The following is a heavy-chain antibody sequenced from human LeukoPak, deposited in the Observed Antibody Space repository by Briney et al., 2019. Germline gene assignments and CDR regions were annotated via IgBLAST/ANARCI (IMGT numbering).Heavy chain of an antibody. CDR1: GGSFSGYY. Sequence: SETLSLTCAVYGGSFSGYYWSRIRQPPGKGLEWIGVINHSGSTNYNPSLKSRVTISVDTSKNQFSLKLSSVTAADTAVYYCARGHIVQGTRWFDPWGQGTLVTVSS. D-gene: IGHD2-21*01. V-gene: IGHV4-34*01. J-gene: IGHJ5*02. CDR3: ARGHIVQGTRWFDP. CDR2: INHSGST.